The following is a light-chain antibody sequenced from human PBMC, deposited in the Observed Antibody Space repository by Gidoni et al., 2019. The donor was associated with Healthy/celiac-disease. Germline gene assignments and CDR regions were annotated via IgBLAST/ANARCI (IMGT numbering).Light chain of an antibody. Sequence: EIVLTQSPATLSLSPGERATLSCQASQSVSSYLAWYQQKPGQAPRLLIYDASHRATGIPARFSGSGSGTYFTLTISRLEPEDFAVYYCQQRSNWYTFGQGTKLEIK. CDR1: QSVSSY. J-gene: IGKJ2*01. V-gene: IGKV3-11*01. CDR3: QQRSNWYT. CDR2: DAS.